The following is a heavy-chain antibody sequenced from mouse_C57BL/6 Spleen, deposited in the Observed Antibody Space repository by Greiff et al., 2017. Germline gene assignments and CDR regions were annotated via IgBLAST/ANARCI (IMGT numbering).Heavy chain of an antibody. CDR3: AALLWYPY. CDR2: IYPGDGDT. D-gene: IGHD2-1*01. Sequence: VQLQQSGPELVKPGASVKISCKASGYAFSSSWMNWVKQRPGKGLEWIGRIYPGDGDTNYNGKFKGKATLTADKSSSTAYMQLSSLTSEDSAVYFGAALLWYPYWGQGTTLTVSS. V-gene: IGHV1-82*01. CDR1: GYAFSSSW. J-gene: IGHJ2*01.